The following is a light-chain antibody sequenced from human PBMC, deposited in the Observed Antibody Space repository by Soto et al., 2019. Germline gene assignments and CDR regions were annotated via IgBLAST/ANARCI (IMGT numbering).Light chain of an antibody. CDR1: SSDVGGYNY. CDR3: SSYTSSSTLNVL. J-gene: IGLJ2*01. V-gene: IGLV2-14*01. CDR2: DVS. Sequence: QSALTQPASVSGSPGQSITISCTGTSSDVGGYNYVSWYQQHPGKAPKLMIYDVSNRPSGVSNRFSGSKSGNTASLTISWLQAEDEVDYCCSSYTSSSTLNVLFGGGTKLTVL.